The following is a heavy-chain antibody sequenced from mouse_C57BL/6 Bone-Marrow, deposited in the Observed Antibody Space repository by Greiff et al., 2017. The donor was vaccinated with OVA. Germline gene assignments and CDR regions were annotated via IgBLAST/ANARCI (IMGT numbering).Heavy chain of an antibody. D-gene: IGHD1-1*01. CDR3: ARGDYGSSYDY. CDR2: IYPRSGNT. J-gene: IGHJ2*01. V-gene: IGHV1-81*01. Sequence: VQLQQSGAELARPGASVKLSCKASGYTFTSYGISWVKQRTGQGLEWIGEIYPRSGNTYYNKKFKGKATLTADKSSSTAYMELRSLTSEDSAVYFCARGDYGSSYDYWGQGTTLTVSS. CDR1: GYTFTSYG.